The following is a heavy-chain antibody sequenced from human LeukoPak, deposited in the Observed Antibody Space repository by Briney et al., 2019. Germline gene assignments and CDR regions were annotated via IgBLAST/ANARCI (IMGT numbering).Heavy chain of an antibody. CDR1: GFTFSSYG. V-gene: IGHV3-48*04. CDR3: ASYNRQPMVRGVII. J-gene: IGHJ4*02. Sequence: PGGSLRLSCAASGFTFSSYGMNWVRQAPGKGLEWVSYISSSGSTIYYADSVKGRFTISRDNAKNSPYLQMNSLRAEDTAVYYCASYNRQPMVRGVIIWGQGTLVTVSS. D-gene: IGHD3-10*01. CDR2: ISSSGSTI.